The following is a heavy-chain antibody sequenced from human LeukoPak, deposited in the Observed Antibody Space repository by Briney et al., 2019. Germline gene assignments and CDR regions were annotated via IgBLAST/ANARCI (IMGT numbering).Heavy chain of an antibody. Sequence: PGGSLRLSCAASGFTFSIHGMSWVRQAPGKGLEWVSFISASDGSTNYADSVKGRFTMSRDTSKNTLYLQMNSLRAEDTAVYYCARGRYYDNSVYYYFDYWGQGTLVTVSS. CDR3: ARGRYYDNSVYYYFDY. D-gene: IGHD3-22*01. CDR2: ISASDGST. V-gene: IGHV3-23*01. J-gene: IGHJ4*02. CDR1: GFTFSIHG.